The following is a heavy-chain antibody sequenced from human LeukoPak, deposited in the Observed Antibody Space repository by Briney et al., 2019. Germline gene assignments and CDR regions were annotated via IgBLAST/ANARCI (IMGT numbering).Heavy chain of an antibody. V-gene: IGHV4-34*01. CDR1: GGSFSGYY. Sequence: SETLSLTCAVYGGSFSGYYWSWIRQPPGEGLEWIGEINHSGSTNYNPSLKSRVTISVDTSKNQFSLKLSSVTAADTAVYYCAGQRYGDYHLDYWGQGTLVTVSS. J-gene: IGHJ4*02. CDR3: AGQRYGDYHLDY. D-gene: IGHD4-17*01. CDR2: INHSGST.